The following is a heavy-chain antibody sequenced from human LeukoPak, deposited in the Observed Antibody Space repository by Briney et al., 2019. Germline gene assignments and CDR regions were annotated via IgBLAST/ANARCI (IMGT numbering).Heavy chain of an antibody. CDR3: AKDPHPSYCPRECYGG. V-gene: IGHV3-23*01. CDR1: RFTFSCYS. J-gene: IGHJ4*02. CDR2: ISGGGYTT. D-gene: IGHD4/OR15-4a*01. Sequence: GGSLRLSCAASRFTFSCYSMSWVRQAPGKGLEWVSTISGGGYTTYYADSVRGRFTISRDNSKNTLFLQMNSLRPEDTAVYYCAKDPHPSYCPRECYGGWGQGTLVTVSS.